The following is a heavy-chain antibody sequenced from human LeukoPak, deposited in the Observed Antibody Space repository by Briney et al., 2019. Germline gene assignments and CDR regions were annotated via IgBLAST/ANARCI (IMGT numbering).Heavy chain of an antibody. D-gene: IGHD1-1*01. J-gene: IGHJ4*02. CDR1: GGTFSSYA. CDR2: IIPIFGTA. V-gene: IGHV1-69*01. Sequence: ASVKVSCRASGGTFSSYAISWVLQAPGQGLEWMGGIIPIFGTANYAQKFQGRVTSTADESTSTAYMELSSLRSEDTAVYYCARAESSGPERLVLVHFDYWGQGTLVTVSS. CDR3: ARAESSGPERLVLVHFDY.